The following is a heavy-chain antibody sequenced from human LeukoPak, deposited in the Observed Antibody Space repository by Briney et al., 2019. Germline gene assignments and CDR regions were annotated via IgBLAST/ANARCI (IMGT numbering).Heavy chain of an antibody. V-gene: IGHV3-23*01. Sequence: GGTLRLSCAASGFTFSSYGMSWVRQAPGKGLEWVSAISGSGGSTYYADSVKGRFTISRDNSKNRLYLQMNSLRAEDTAVYYCAKADSSGYRHFDYWGQGTLVTVSS. D-gene: IGHD3-22*01. CDR1: GFTFSSYG. J-gene: IGHJ4*02. CDR3: AKADSSGYRHFDY. CDR2: ISGSGGST.